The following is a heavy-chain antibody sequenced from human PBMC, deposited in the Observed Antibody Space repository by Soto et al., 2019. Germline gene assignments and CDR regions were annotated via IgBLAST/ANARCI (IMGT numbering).Heavy chain of an antibody. J-gene: IGHJ2*01. V-gene: IGHV3-23*01. CDR2: IIYSGGGT. CDR3: AKDPSSSSLLICYFDL. Sequence: EVQLLESGGGLVQPGGSLRLSCAASGFTFGSYAMTWVRQAPGKGLEWVSTIIYSGGGTYYADSVKGRFTISRDNSRNTLYLQMNSLRAEDTAVYYCAKDPSSSSLLICYFDLWGRGTLVTVSS. CDR1: GFTFGSYA. D-gene: IGHD6-13*01.